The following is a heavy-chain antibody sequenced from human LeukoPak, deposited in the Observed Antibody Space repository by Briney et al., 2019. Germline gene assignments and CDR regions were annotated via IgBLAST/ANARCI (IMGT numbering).Heavy chain of an antibody. CDR3: AKDFGELIQLWFGPFDY. J-gene: IGHJ4*02. V-gene: IGHV3-30*18. Sequence: PGRSLRLSCAASGFTFSSYGMHWVRQAPGKGLEWVAVISYDGSNKYYADSVKGRFTISRDNSKNTLYLQVNSLRAEDTAVYYCAKDFGELIQLWFGPFDYWGQGTLVTVSS. D-gene: IGHD5-18*01. CDR2: ISYDGSNK. CDR1: GFTFSSYG.